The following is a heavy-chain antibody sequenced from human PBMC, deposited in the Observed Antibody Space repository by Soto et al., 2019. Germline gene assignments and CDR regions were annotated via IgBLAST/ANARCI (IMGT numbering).Heavy chain of an antibody. D-gene: IGHD5-18*01. V-gene: IGHV1-3*01. CDR3: ARGLNGYLHYFDY. J-gene: IGHJ4*02. CDR2: INAGNGNT. Sequence: ASVKVSCKDSGYTFTSYAMHWVRQAPGQRLEWMGWINAGNGNTKYSQKFQGRVTITRDTSASTAYMELSSLRSEDTAVYYCARGLNGYLHYFDYWGQGTPVTVSS. CDR1: GYTFTSYA.